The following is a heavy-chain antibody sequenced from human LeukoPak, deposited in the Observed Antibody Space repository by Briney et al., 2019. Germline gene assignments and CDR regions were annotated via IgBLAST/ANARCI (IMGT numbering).Heavy chain of an antibody. CDR2: INPRGGST. CDR3: ARSYYDSSGYFFY. J-gene: IGHJ4*02. V-gene: IGHV1-46*01. CDR1: GYTFTSYY. D-gene: IGHD3-22*01. Sequence: ASVTVSCKASGYTFTSYYIHWVRQAPGQGLEWMGIINPRGGSTTYAQKFQGRVTMTRDMSTSTVYMELSSLRSEDTAVYYCARSYYDSSGYFFYWGQGTLVTVSS.